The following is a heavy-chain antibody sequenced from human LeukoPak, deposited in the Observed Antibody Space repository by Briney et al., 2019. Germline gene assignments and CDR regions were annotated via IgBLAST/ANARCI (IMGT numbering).Heavy chain of an antibody. CDR1: GFTVSSNY. Sequence: GGSLRLSCAASGFTVSSNYMSWVRQAPGKGLEWVSVIYSGGSTYYADSVKGRFTISRDNSKNTLYLQMNSLRAEDTAVYYCARSPDSSGYIGYFDYWGQGTLVTVSS. V-gene: IGHV3-53*01. D-gene: IGHD3-22*01. CDR2: IYSGGST. J-gene: IGHJ4*02. CDR3: ARSPDSSGYIGYFDY.